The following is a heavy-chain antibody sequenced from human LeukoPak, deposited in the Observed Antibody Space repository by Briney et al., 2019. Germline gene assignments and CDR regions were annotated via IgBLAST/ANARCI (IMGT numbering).Heavy chain of an antibody. CDR2: IKQDGSEK. CDR1: AFTSSSFW. D-gene: IGHD6-13*01. CDR3: ARGGYSSRSFDY. Sequence: GGSLRLSCAASAFTSSSFWMSWVRQAPGKGLEWVANIKQDGSEKNYVDSVKGRFTISRDNAKNSLYLQMNSLRPEDTAVYYCARGGYSSRSFDYWGQGTLVTVSS. V-gene: IGHV3-7*03. J-gene: IGHJ4*02.